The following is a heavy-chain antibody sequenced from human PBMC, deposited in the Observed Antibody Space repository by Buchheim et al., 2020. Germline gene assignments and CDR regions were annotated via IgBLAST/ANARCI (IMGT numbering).Heavy chain of an antibody. CDR2: ISNDGTNQ. Sequence: QVQLVESGGGVVQPGRSLRLSCAAPGLTFTSSAMHWIRQAPGKGLEWVAMISNDGTNQYYGDSVKGRFTISRDNSNDMIHLQMNSLRAEDTAVYFCAKDVGERYYYYSMDVWGQGT. CDR3: AKDVGERYYYYSMDV. J-gene: IGHJ6*02. D-gene: IGHD3-10*01. CDR1: GLTFTSSA. V-gene: IGHV3-30*18.